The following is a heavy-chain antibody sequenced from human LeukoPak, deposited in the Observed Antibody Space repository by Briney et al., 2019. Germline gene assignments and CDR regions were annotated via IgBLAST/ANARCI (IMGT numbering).Heavy chain of an antibody. Sequence: GGSLRLSCAASGFTFNTYAMSWVRQTPGKGLEWVSSITSDGGSTYYADSVKGRFTISRDNSKNMLSLQMNGLKAEDTAIYYCAKSIKTFEFGGQGILVTVSS. CDR2: ITSDGGST. CDR1: GFTFNTYA. J-gene: IGHJ4*02. V-gene: IGHV3-23*01. CDR3: AKSIKTFEF.